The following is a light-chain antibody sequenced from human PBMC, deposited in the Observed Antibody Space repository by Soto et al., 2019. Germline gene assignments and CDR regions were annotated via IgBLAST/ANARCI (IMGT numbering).Light chain of an antibody. CDR2: DAS. CDR3: QQYNSYWT. Sequence: DIQMTQSPSTLSASVGDRVTITCRASQSISSWLAWYQQKPGKAPKLLIYDASSLESGGPSRFSGSVSGTEFTLTVSSLQPDDFAAYYCQQYNSYWTFGQGTKVEIK. CDR1: QSISSW. J-gene: IGKJ1*01. V-gene: IGKV1-5*01.